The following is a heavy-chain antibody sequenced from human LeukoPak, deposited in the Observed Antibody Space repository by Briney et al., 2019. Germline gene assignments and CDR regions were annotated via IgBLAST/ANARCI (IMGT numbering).Heavy chain of an antibody. J-gene: IGHJ4*02. CDR2: IYYSGST. Sequence: SETLSLTCTVSGGSISSGGYYWSWIRQHPGKGLEWIGYIYYSGSTYYNPSLKSRVTISVDTSKNQFSLKLCSVTAADTAVYYCARETNLIYSSSWFDYWGQGTLVTVSS. CDR3: ARETNLIYSSSWFDY. CDR1: GGSISSGGYY. D-gene: IGHD6-13*01. V-gene: IGHV4-31*03.